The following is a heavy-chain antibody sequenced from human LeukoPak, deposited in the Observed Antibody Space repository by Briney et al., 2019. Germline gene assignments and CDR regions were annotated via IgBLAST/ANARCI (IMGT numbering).Heavy chain of an antibody. J-gene: IGHJ3*02. CDR3: ARVGSWSAFDI. V-gene: IGHV3-13*04. Sequence: GGSLRLSCAASGFALSNFDMHWVRQATGKGLEWVSAIGTTGDTYYRGSVKGRFTISRENTKNSMYLQMNSLRDGNTALYYCARVGSWSAFDIWGQGTMVTVSS. D-gene: IGHD3-10*01. CDR2: IGTTGDT. CDR1: GFALSNFD.